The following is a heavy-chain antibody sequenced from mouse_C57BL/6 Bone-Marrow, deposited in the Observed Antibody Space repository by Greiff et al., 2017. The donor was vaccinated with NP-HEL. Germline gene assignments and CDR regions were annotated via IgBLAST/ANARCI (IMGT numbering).Heavy chain of an antibody. CDR3: ARDSGDYFWYFDV. D-gene: IGHD2-13*01. CDR1: GISITTGNYR. J-gene: IGHJ1*03. V-gene: IGHV3-5*01. Sequence: EVKLVESGPGLVKPSQTVILTCTVTGISITTGNYRWSWIRQFPGNKLEWIGYIYYSGTITYNPSLTSRTTITRDTPKNQFFLEMNSLTAEDTATYYCARDSGDYFWYFDVWGTGTTVTVSS. CDR2: IYYSGTI.